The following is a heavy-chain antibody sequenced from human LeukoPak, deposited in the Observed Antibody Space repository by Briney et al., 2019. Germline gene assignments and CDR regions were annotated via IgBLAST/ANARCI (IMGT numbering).Heavy chain of an antibody. CDR1: GFTFSSYW. CDR3: TRRSGNDY. Sequence: GSLILSCAASGFTFSSYWMSWVRPAPGKGLEWVANIKQDGSEKYYVDSVRGRFIISRDNAKNSLYLQMNSLRAEDTALYYCTRRSGNDYWGQGTLVTVSS. J-gene: IGHJ4*02. CDR2: IKQDGSEK. V-gene: IGHV3-7*01. D-gene: IGHD4-23*01.